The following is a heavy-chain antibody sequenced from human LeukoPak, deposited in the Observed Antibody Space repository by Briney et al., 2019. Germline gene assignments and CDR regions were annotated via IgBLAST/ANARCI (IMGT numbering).Heavy chain of an antibody. CDR3: AREYLAVSGAFDI. D-gene: IGHD2-8*01. V-gene: IGHV4-31*03. Sequence: PSQTLSLTCTVSGGSISSGGYYWSWIRQHPGKGLEWIGYIYYSGSTYYNPSLKSRVTISVDTSKNQFSLKLSSVTAADTAVHYCAREYLAVSGAFDIWGQGTMVTVSS. CDR1: GGSISSGGYY. J-gene: IGHJ3*02. CDR2: IYYSGST.